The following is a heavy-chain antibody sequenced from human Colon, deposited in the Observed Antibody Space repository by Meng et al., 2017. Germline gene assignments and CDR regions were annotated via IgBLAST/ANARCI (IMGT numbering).Heavy chain of an antibody. Sequence: GESLKISCAASGFTFSSFAMSWVRQIPGKGLEWVSSIKSGGDKTYFADSVKGRFTISRDNSNNAVYLQMNSLRSEDTAVYYCAKTGCRSSGYYCFGGWGQETLVTVSS. CDR3: AKTGCRSSGYYCFGG. CDR1: GFTFSSFA. J-gene: IGHJ4*02. V-gene: IGHV3-23*01. D-gene: IGHD3-22*01. CDR2: IKSGGDKT.